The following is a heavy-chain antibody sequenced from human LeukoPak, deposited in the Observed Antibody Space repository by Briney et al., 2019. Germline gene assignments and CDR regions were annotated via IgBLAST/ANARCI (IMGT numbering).Heavy chain of an antibody. Sequence: GGSLRLSCAASGFTFSSYAMSWVRQAPGKGLGWVSAISGSGGSTYYADSVKGRFTISRDNSKNTLYLQMNSLRAEDTAVYYCAKDSTLGVYGPNPFDYWGQGTLVTVSS. CDR2: ISGSGGST. V-gene: IGHV3-23*01. CDR3: AKDSTLGVYGPNPFDY. J-gene: IGHJ4*02. D-gene: IGHD2/OR15-2a*01. CDR1: GFTFSSYA.